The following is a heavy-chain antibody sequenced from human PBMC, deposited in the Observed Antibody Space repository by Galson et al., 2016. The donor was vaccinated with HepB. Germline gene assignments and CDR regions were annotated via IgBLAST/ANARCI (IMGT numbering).Heavy chain of an antibody. J-gene: IGHJ6*02. CDR2: ISAYNGNT. CDR1: GYTFSTYG. CDR3: ARGVRLRMVRGVMNFYYDGMDV. D-gene: IGHD3-10*01. V-gene: IGHV1-18*01. Sequence: SVKVSCKASGYTFSTYGISWVRQAPGQGLERMGWISAYNGNTNYAQKLQGRVTMTTDTSTSTAYMELRSLNSDDAAVYYCARGVRLRMVRGVMNFYYDGMDVWGQGTTVTVSS.